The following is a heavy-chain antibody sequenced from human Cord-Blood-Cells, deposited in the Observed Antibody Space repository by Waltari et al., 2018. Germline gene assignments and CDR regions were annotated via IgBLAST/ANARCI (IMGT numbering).Heavy chain of an antibody. CDR2: IIPIVGTA. CDR3: ARVQRIYYDFWSGYYWFDP. Sequence: QVQLVQSGAEVKKPGSSVKVSCKASGGTFSSYAISWVRQAPGQGLEWMGGIIPIVGTANYAQKFQGRVTITADESTSTAYMELSSLRSEDTAVYYCARVQRIYYDFWSGYYWFDPWGQGTLVTVSS. V-gene: IGHV1-69*01. J-gene: IGHJ5*02. D-gene: IGHD3-3*01. CDR1: GGTFSSYA.